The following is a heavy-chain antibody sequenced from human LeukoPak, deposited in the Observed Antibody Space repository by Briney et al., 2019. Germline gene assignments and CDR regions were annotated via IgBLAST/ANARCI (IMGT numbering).Heavy chain of an antibody. CDR2: IYYSGST. J-gene: IGHJ6*02. V-gene: IGHV4-59*01. D-gene: IGHD1-1*01. CDR1: GGSISSYY. CDR3: ARVGYDPLPDYYYYYGMDV. Sequence: SETLSLTCTVSGGSISSYYWSWIRQPPGKGLEWIGYIYYSGSTNHNPSLKSRVTISVDTSKNQFSLKLSSVTAADTAVYYCARVGYDPLPDYYYYYGMDVWGQGTTVTVSS.